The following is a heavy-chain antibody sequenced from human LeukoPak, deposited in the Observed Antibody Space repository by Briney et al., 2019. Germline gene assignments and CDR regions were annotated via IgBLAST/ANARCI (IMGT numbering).Heavy chain of an antibody. V-gene: IGHV3-30*03. D-gene: IGHD6-13*01. CDR2: ISYDGSNK. CDR1: GFTFSSYG. CDR3: ARDTSSSWYYYYYYYMDV. Sequence: GGSLRLSCAASGFTFSSYGMHWVRQAPGKGLEWVAVISYDGSNKYYADSVKGRFTISRDNSKNTLYLQMNSLRAEDTAVYCCARDTSSSWYYYYYYYMDVWGKGTTVTVSS. J-gene: IGHJ6*03.